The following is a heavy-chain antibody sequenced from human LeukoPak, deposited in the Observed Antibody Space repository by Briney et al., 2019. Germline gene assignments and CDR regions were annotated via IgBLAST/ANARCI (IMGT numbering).Heavy chain of an antibody. V-gene: IGHV1-69*01. CDR3: ARGIMGATAFDY. CDR1: GGTFSSYA. J-gene: IGHJ4*02. D-gene: IGHD1-26*01. CDR2: IIPIFGTA. Sequence: SVKVSCKASGGTFSSYAISWVRQAPGQGLEWMGGIIPIFGTANYAQKFQGRVTITADESTSTAYMELSSLRSEDTAVYYCARGIMGATAFDYWGQGTLVTVSS.